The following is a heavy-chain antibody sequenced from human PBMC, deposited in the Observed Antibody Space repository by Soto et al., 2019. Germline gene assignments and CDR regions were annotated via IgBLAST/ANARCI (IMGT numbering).Heavy chain of an antibody. J-gene: IGHJ4*02. D-gene: IGHD6-13*01. CDR2: IDPDDSYT. CDR1: GYSFPRNW. Sequence: EVQLVQSGVQVKKPGESLTISCKGSGYSFPRNWISWVRQMPGKGLEWMGRIDPDDSYTNYNPSVQGRLTFSADKSISTAYLHLSSLKASDTGMYYCARRYRTAAGTWTLDSWGQGTLVTVSS. CDR3: ARRYRTAAGTWTLDS. V-gene: IGHV5-10-1*01.